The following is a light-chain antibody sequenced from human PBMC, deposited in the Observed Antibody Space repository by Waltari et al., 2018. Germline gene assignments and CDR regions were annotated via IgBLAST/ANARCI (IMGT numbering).Light chain of an antibody. CDR2: AAS. CDR1: QGISNY. Sequence: DIQMTQSPSSLSASVGDRVTITCRASQGISNYLAWFQQKPGKAPKSLIYAASSLQSGVPDRFSGSGSGTDFTLKISRVEAEDVGGVYYCMQAAHWPYTFGQGTKLEIK. J-gene: IGKJ2*01. CDR3: CMQAAHWPYT. V-gene: IGKV1-16*01.